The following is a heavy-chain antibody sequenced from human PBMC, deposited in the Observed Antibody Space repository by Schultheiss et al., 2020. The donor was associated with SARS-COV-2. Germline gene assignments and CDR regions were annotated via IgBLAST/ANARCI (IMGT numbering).Heavy chain of an antibody. Sequence: GGSLRLSCAASGFTFSDSYMSWIRQAPGKGLEWVSYISSSGSTIYYADSVKGRFTISRDNAKASLYLQMNSLRAEDTAVYYCARDIVAAAFDYWGQGTLVTVSS. J-gene: IGHJ4*02. CDR1: GFTFSDSY. D-gene: IGHD3-16*02. CDR2: ISSSGSTI. V-gene: IGHV3-11*04. CDR3: ARDIVAAAFDY.